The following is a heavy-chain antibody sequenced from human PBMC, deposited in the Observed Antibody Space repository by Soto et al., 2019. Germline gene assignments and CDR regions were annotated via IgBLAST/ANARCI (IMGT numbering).Heavy chain of an antibody. V-gene: IGHV4-59*08. CDR3: VDMIGQWLPRD. D-gene: IGHD6-19*01. J-gene: IGHJ4*02. Sequence: SETLSLTCTVSGGSISSYYWSWIRQPPGKGLEWIGYIYYSGSTNYNPSLKTRVTIAVDTSRNQFSLNLNFVTAADTAVYYCVDMIGQWLPRDWGQGTVVTVSS. CDR1: GGSISSYY. CDR2: IYYSGST.